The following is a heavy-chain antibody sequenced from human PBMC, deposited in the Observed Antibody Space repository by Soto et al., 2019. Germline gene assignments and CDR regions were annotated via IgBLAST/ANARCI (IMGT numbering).Heavy chain of an antibody. CDR2: IWYDGSNK. CDR3: ARDSPHRMVISHFDY. J-gene: IGHJ4*02. V-gene: IGHV3-33*01. Sequence: QVQLVESGGGVVQPGRSLRLSCAASGFTFSSYGMHRVRQAPGKGLEWVAVIWYDGSNKYYADSVKGRFTISRENSKNTLYLQTNSLRAEDTAVYYCARDSPHRMVISHFDYWGQGTMVTVSS. CDR1: GFTFSSYG. D-gene: IGHD3-22*01.